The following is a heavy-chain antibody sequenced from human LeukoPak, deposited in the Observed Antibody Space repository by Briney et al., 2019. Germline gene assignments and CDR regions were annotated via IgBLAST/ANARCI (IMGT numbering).Heavy chain of an antibody. V-gene: IGHV3-74*01. Sequence: GGSLRLSCAASGFIFNNYWMHWVRHAPGKGLVWVSRINSDGSSRNYADSVKGRFTISRDNAKNTLYLQMNSLRAEDTAVYYCARDLGIAAAGNWFDPWGHGTLVTVSS. D-gene: IGHD6-13*01. CDR1: GFIFNNYW. CDR3: ARDLGIAAAGNWFDP. CDR2: INSDGSSR. J-gene: IGHJ5*02.